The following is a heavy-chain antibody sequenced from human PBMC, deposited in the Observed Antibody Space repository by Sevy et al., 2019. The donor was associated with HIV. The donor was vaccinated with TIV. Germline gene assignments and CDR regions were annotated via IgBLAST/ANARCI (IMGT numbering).Heavy chain of an antibody. CDR2: ISSSSSYI. CDR3: ASTYTAMAYFDY. D-gene: IGHD5-18*01. Sequence: GGSLRLSCAASGFTFSTYWMGWVRQAPGKGLEWVSSISSSSSYIYYADSVKGRFTISRDNAKNSLYLQMNSLRAEDTAVYYCASTYTAMAYFDYWGQGTLVTVSS. CDR1: GFTFSTYW. V-gene: IGHV3-21*01. J-gene: IGHJ4*02.